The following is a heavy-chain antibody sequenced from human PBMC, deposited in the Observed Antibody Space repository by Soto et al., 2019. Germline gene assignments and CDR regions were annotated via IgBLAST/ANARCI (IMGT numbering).Heavy chain of an antibody. D-gene: IGHD3-16*01. CDR3: AREEVRQSLYYFDY. CDR2: IIPIFGTA. CDR1: GGTFSSYA. Sequence: VQSGAEVKKPGSSVKVSCKASGGTFSSYAISWVRQAXGQGLXWMGGIIPIFGTANYAQKFQGRVTITADKSTSTAYMELSSLRSEDTAVYYCAREEVRQSLYYFDYWGQGTLVTVSS. V-gene: IGHV1-69*06. J-gene: IGHJ4*02.